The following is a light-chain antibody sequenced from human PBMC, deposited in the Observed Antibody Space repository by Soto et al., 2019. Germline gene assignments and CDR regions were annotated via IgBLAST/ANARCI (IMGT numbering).Light chain of an antibody. Sequence: EIVMTQSPATLSVSPGERATLSFRASQSVSSNLTWYQQKPGQPPRLLIYDASHRATGIPARFSGSGSGTDFTLTISSLEPEDFAVYYCQQYGSSSWTFGQGTKVDIK. CDR3: QQYGSSSWT. J-gene: IGKJ1*01. V-gene: IGKV3D-15*01. CDR1: QSVSSN. CDR2: DAS.